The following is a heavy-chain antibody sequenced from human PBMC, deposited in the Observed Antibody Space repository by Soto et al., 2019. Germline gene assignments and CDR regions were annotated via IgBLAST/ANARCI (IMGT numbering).Heavy chain of an antibody. CDR3: ARGGPDYYGSGSYSRKYNWFDP. CDR1: GGSFSGYY. D-gene: IGHD3-10*01. CDR2: INHSGST. Sequence: SETLSLTCAVYGGSFSGYYWIWIRQPPGKGLEWIGEINHSGSTNYNPSLKSRVTISVDTSKNQFSLKLSSVTAADTAVYYCARGGPDYYGSGSYSRKYNWFDPWGQGTLVTVSS. J-gene: IGHJ5*02. V-gene: IGHV4-34*01.